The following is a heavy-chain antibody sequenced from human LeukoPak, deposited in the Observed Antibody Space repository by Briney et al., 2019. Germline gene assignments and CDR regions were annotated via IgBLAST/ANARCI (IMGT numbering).Heavy chain of an antibody. CDR3: AKEGGYCSSTSCYDFDY. J-gene: IGHJ4*02. CDR2: ISWNSGSI. CDR1: GFTFDDYA. D-gene: IGHD2-2*01. Sequence: PGGSLRLSCAASGFTFDDYAMHWVRQAPGKGLEWVSGISWNSGSIGYADSVKGRFTISRDNAKNSLYLQMNSLRAEDTALYYCAKEGGYCSSTSCYDFDYWGQGTLVTVSS. V-gene: IGHV3-9*01.